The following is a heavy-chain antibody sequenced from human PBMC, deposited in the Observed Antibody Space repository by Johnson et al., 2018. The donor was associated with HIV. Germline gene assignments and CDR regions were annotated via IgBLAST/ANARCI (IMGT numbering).Heavy chain of an antibody. CDR2: ISYDGSNK. CDR1: GFTFSSYG. J-gene: IGHJ3*02. D-gene: IGHD6-19*01. Sequence: QVQLVESGGGVVQPGRSLRLSCAASGFTFSSYGMHWVRQAPGKGLEWVAVISYDGSNKYYADSVKGRFTISRDNSKNTLYLQMNSLRPEDTAVYYCARTGRAVAGTPHAFDIWGQGTMVTVSS. CDR3: ARTGRAVAGTPHAFDI. V-gene: IGHV3-30*03.